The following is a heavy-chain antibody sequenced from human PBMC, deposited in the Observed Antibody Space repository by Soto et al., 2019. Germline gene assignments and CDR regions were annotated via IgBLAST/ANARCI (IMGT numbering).Heavy chain of an antibody. Sequence: GGSLRLSCAASAFTFSTYWMSWVRQAPGKGLEWVANIKQDGSEKYYVDSVKGRFTISRDNAKNSLYLQMNSLRAEDTAVYYCAREGYCSTSTCHEGLGYMGVWGKGTTVTVSS. CDR1: AFTFSTYW. CDR2: IKQDGSEK. D-gene: IGHD2-2*01. CDR3: AREGYCSTSTCHEGLGYMGV. V-gene: IGHV3-7*01. J-gene: IGHJ6*03.